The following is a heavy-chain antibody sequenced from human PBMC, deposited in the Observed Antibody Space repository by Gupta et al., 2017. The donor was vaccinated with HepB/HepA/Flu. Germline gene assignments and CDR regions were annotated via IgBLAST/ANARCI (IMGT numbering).Heavy chain of an antibody. CDR1: GYSFTDYY. D-gene: IGHD7-27*01. CDR2: INPRSGST. CDR3: ARSDWGRYDFDY. Sequence: QVQLVQSGAEMTEPGASVKVSCKASGYSFTDYYVHWVRQAPGQGLEWMGWINPRSGSTKFAQRFQGRVTLTRDTSISTAYMDLHRLRSDDTAVYYCARSDWGRYDFDYWGQGTLVTVSA. V-gene: IGHV1-2*02. J-gene: IGHJ4*02.